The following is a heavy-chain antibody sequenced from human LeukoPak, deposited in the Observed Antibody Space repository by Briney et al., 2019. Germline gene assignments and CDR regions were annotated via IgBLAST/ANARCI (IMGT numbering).Heavy chain of an antibody. Sequence: SETLSLTCDVSGGSIDSTNWWNWVRQPPGKGLEWIGEIHHDGRIDYNPSLKSRVTLLVDKSKNQFSLRLNSVTAADTAMYYCARSHDHLWGNYPDYWGQGTLVTVSS. CDR1: GGSIDSTNW. V-gene: IGHV4/OR15-8*01. CDR2: IHHDGRI. D-gene: IGHD3-16*02. J-gene: IGHJ4*02. CDR3: ARSHDHLWGNYPDY.